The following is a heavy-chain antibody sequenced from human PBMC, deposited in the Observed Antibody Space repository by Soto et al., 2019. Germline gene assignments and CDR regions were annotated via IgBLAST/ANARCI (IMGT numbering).Heavy chain of an antibody. CDR2: ISYYGSNE. Sequence: QVPLVESGGGVVQPGGSLRLSCAASGFSFSSYAMHWVRQAPGKGLDWVAVISYYGSNEYYADSVKGRFTISRDNXKNRLYLQMRSLRAEDTAGYYCSQLGRYGSGPFDYWGQGTLVTVSS. D-gene: IGHD3-10*01. J-gene: IGHJ4*02. CDR3: SQLGRYGSGPFDY. V-gene: IGHV3-30-3*01. CDR1: GFSFSSYA.